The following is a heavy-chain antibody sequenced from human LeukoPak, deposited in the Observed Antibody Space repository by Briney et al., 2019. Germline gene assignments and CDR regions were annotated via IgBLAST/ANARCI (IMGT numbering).Heavy chain of an antibody. CDR1: GFTFSSYA. Sequence: GGSLRLSCAASGFTFSSYAMSWVRQAPGKGLEWVSAISGSGGSTYYADSVKGRFTISRDNSKNKLYLQMNSLRAEDTAVYYCAKSWIAARPNVYYFDYWGQGTLATVSS. D-gene: IGHD6-6*01. CDR3: AKSWIAARPNVYYFDY. V-gene: IGHV3-23*01. CDR2: ISGSGGST. J-gene: IGHJ4*02.